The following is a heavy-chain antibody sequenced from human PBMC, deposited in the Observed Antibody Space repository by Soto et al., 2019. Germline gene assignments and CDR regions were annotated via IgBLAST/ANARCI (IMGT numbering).Heavy chain of an antibody. CDR1: GYTFTSYA. J-gene: IGHJ4*02. Sequence: QVQLVQSGAEVKKPGASVKVSCKASGYTFTSYAMHWVRQAPGQRLEWMGWINAGNGNTKYSQKFQGRVTITRDTSASTAYMELSSLRSEDTAVYYCARVAGYCSSTSCRIFDYWGQGTLVTVSS. V-gene: IGHV1-3*01. D-gene: IGHD2-2*01. CDR2: INAGNGNT. CDR3: ARVAGYCSSTSCRIFDY.